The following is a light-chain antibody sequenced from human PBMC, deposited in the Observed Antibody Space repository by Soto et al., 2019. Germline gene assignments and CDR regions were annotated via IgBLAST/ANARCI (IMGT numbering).Light chain of an antibody. CDR3: SSYTSSSTLSYV. V-gene: IGLV2-14*01. CDR2: DVS. Sequence: QSALTQPASVSGSPGRSITISCTGTSSDVGGYNYVSWYQQHPGKASKLMIYDVSNRPSGVSNRFSGSKSGNTASLTISGLQAEDEADYYCSSYTSSSTLSYVFGTGTKVTV. CDR1: SSDVGGYNY. J-gene: IGLJ1*01.